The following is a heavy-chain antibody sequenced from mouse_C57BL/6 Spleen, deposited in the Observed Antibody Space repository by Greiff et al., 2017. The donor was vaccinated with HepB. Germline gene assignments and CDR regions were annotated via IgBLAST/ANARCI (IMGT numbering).Heavy chain of an antibody. J-gene: IGHJ4*01. CDR1: GYTFTSYG. Sequence: VKLVESGAELARPGASVKLSCKASGYTFTSYGISWVKQRTGQGLEWIGDIYPRSGNTYYNEKFKGKATLTADKSSSTAYMELRSLTSEDSAVYFCAIRYYYGSSYYAMDYWGQGTSVTVSS. V-gene: IGHV1-81*01. CDR2: IYPRSGNT. D-gene: IGHD1-1*01. CDR3: AIRYYYGSSYYAMDY.